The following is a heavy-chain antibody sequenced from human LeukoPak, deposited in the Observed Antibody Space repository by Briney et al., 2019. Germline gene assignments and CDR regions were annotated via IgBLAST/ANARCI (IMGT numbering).Heavy chain of an antibody. Sequence: PGGSLRLSCAASGFTFSSYEMNWVRQAPGKGLEWVSYISSSGSTIYYADSVKGRFTISRDDAKNSLYLQMGSLRAEDMAVYYCARSDYGDDNEYFQHWGQGTLVTVSS. D-gene: IGHD4-17*01. J-gene: IGHJ1*01. CDR1: GFTFSSYE. CDR2: ISSSGSTI. CDR3: ARSDYGDDNEYFQH. V-gene: IGHV3-48*03.